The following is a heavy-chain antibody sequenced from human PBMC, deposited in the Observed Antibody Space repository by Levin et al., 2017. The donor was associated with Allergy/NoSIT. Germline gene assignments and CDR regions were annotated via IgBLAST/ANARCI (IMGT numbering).Heavy chain of an antibody. CDR3: ARVRSVVRGVIITSLHFDY. CDR1: GYTFTSYY. J-gene: IGHJ4*02. CDR2: INPSGGST. Sequence: ASVKVSCKASGYTFTSYYMHWVRQAPGQGLEWMGIINPSGGSTSYAQKFQGRVTMTRDTSTSTVYMELSSLRSEDTAVYYCARVRSVVRGVIITSLHFDYWGQGTLVTVSS. V-gene: IGHV1-46*03. D-gene: IGHD3-10*01.